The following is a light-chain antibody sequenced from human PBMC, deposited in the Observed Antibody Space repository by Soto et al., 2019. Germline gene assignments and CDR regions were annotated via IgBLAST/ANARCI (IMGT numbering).Light chain of an antibody. CDR1: QSVSSN. CDR2: GAS. CDR3: QQYNNWRT. V-gene: IGKV3-15*01. J-gene: IGKJ1*01. Sequence: EIVIPQSPATLSVSPKERATISCRASQSVSSNLAWYQQKPGQAPRLLIYGASTRATGIPARFSGSGSGTEFTLTISSLQSEDFAVYYCQQYNNWRTFGQGTKVDI.